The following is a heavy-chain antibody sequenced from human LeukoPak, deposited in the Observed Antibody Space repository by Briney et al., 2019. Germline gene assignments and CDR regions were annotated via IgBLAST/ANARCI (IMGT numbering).Heavy chain of an antibody. Sequence: GGSLRLSCAASGFTFSSYAMSWVRQAPGKGLEWVSAISGSGGSTYYADSVKGRFTISRDNSKNTLYLQMDSLRAEDTAVYYCAKDVGIDSGSYFYYWGQGTLVTVSS. D-gene: IGHD1-26*01. J-gene: IGHJ4*02. CDR2: ISGSGGST. V-gene: IGHV3-23*01. CDR1: GFTFSSYA. CDR3: AKDVGIDSGSYFYY.